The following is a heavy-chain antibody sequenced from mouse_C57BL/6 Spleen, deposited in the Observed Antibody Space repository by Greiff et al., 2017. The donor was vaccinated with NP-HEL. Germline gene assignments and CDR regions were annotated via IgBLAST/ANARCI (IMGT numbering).Heavy chain of an antibody. CDR3: ARRAGDYDDPFDY. D-gene: IGHD2-4*01. CDR1: GYTFTDYN. Sequence: VHVKQSGPELVKPGASVKMSCKASGYTFTDYNMHWVKQSHGKSLEWIGYINPNNGGTSYNQKFKGKATLTVNKSSSTAYMELRSLTSEDSAVYYCARRAGDYDDPFDYWGQGTTLTVSS. V-gene: IGHV1-22*01. CDR2: INPNNGGT. J-gene: IGHJ2*01.